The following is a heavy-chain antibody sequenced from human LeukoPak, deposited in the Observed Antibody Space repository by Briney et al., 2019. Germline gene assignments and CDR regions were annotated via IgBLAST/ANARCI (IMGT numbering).Heavy chain of an antibody. J-gene: IGHJ4*02. CDR1: GFTVSSNY. Sequence: PGGSLRLSCAASGFTVSSNYMNWVRQAPGKGLERVSVIYSGGSTYYADSVKGRFTISRDKSKNTLYLQMNSLRAEDTAVYYCARAYCGGDCPLWYWGQGTLVTVSS. V-gene: IGHV3-53*01. D-gene: IGHD2-21*02. CDR3: ARAYCGGDCPLWY. CDR2: IYSGGST.